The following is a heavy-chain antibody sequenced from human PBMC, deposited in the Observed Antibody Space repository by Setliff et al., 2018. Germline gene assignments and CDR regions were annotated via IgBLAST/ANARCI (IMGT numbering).Heavy chain of an antibody. CDR3: ARGGDTAMVNPDYYYYYYMDV. D-gene: IGHD5-18*01. CDR2: MNPNSGNT. V-gene: IGHV1-8*02. CDR1: GYTFTSYD. J-gene: IGHJ6*03. Sequence: ASVKVSCKASGYTFTSYDINWVRQATGQGLEWMGWMNPNSGNTGYAQKFQGRVTMTRNTSINTAYMELSSLRSEDTAVYYCARGGDTAMVNPDYYYYYYMDVWGKGTTVTVSS.